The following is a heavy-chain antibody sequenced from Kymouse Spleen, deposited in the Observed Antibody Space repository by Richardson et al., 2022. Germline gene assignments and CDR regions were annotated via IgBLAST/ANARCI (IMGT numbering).Heavy chain of an antibody. Sequence: QVQLQQWGAGLLKPSETLSLTCAVYGGSFSGYYWSWIRQPPGKGLEWIGEINHSGSTNYNPSLKSRVTISVDTSKNQFSLKLSSVTAADTAVYYCARGVYGSGSYEFDYWGQGTLVTVSS. CDR1: GGSFSGYY. J-gene: IGHJ4*02. D-gene: IGHD3-10*01. CDR2: INHSGST. CDR3: ARGVYGSGSYEFDY. V-gene: IGHV4-34*01.